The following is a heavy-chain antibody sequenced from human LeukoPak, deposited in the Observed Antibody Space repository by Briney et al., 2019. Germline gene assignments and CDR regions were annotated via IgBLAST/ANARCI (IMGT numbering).Heavy chain of an antibody. Sequence: GGSLRLSCAASGFTFSSYAMSWVRQAPGKGLEWVSAISGSGGSTYYADSVKGRFTISRDNSKNTLYLQMNSLRAEDTAVYYCAKDQTPYYHILTGYYEGAFDIWGQGTMVTVSS. CDR2: ISGSGGST. D-gene: IGHD3-9*01. CDR1: GFTFSSYA. CDR3: AKDQTPYYHILTGYYEGAFDI. J-gene: IGHJ3*02. V-gene: IGHV3-23*01.